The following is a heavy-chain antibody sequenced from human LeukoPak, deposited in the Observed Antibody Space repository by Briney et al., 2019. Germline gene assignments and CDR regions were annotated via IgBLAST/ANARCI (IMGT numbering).Heavy chain of an antibody. J-gene: IGHJ4*02. CDR1: GGSISSSSYY. D-gene: IGHD3-9*01. CDR3: GRRIGDILTGYYDY. Sequence: SETLSLTCTVSGGSISSSSYYWGWIRQPPGKGLEWIGSIYYSGSTYYNPSLKSRVTISVDTSKNQFPLKLSSVTAADTAVYYCGRRIGDILTGYYDYWGQGTLVTVSS. V-gene: IGHV4-39*01. CDR2: IYYSGST.